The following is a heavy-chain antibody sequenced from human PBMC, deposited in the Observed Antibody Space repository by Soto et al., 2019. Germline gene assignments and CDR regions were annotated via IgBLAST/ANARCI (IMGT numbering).Heavy chain of an antibody. D-gene: IGHD3-10*01. Sequence: GESLKISCKGSGYSFTSYWIGWVRQMPGKGLEWMGIIYPGDSDTRYSPSFQGQVTISADKSISTAYLQWSSLKASDTAMYYCARAITMVRGAIEPYYYYYYGMDVWGQGTTVTVSS. CDR2: IYPGDSDT. V-gene: IGHV5-51*01. CDR3: ARAITMVRGAIEPYYYYYYGMDV. J-gene: IGHJ6*02. CDR1: GYSFTSYW.